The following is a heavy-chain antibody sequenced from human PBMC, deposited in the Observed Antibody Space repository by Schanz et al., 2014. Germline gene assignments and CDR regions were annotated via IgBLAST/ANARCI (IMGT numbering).Heavy chain of an antibody. V-gene: IGHV3-48*01. D-gene: IGHD3-10*01. CDR2: VSRSTPDI. CDR1: GFAFSSYG. J-gene: IGHJ5*01. Sequence: EVQLVESGGGLVQPGGSLRLSCLASGFAFSSYGMNWLRQAPGKGLEWVSYVSRSTPDIYYADSVKGRFTISGDSSKYTVYLQMNSLRAEDTAVYYCAKQHIVRGVIYLNWFDSWGQGTLVTVSS. CDR3: AKQHIVRGVIYLNWFDS.